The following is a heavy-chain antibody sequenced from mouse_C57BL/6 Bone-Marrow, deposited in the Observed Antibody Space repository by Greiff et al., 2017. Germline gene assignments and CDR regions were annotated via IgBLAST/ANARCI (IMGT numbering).Heavy chain of an antibody. D-gene: IGHD1-1*01. CDR3: ARSSYGYGSSPCAY. CDR1: GYSFTSYC. CDR2: IYPGSGNT. Sequence: QVQLQQPGPELVKPGASVKMSCKASGYSFTSYCIPWVKQRPGQGLEWIGWIYPGSGNTKYNEKFKGKATLTAATSSSTSYMQPSILTSEDSAGMSGARSSYGYGSSPCAYWGAKALVTLS. V-gene: IGHV1-66*01. J-gene: IGHJ3*01.